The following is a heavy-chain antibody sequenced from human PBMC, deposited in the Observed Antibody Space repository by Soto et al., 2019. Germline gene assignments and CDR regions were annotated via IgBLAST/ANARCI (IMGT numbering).Heavy chain of an antibody. CDR2: IDGSGGIT. D-gene: IGHD3-10*01. Sequence: GGSLRLSCAASGFTFGTTDMSWVRQAPGEGLEWVSTIDGSGGITYYADSVKGRFTISRDNSRNTVYLQMNSLRGDDTALYYCVKNSGWFNTWGQGTLVTVSS. V-gene: IGHV3-23*01. CDR1: GFTFGTTD. CDR3: VKNSGWFNT. J-gene: IGHJ5*02.